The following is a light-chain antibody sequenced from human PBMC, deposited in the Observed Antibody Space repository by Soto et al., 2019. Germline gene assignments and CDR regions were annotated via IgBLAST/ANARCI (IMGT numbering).Light chain of an antibody. CDR2: KAS. CDR3: QQYNSYSWT. CDR1: QSVNNW. J-gene: IGKJ1*01. V-gene: IGKV1-5*03. Sequence: DIQMTQSPSTLSASVGDRVTITCRASQSVNNWLAWYQQKPGKAPKLLIYKASTLQTGVPSRFSCSGSGTEFTLTISSLQPDDAATYYCQQYNSYSWTFGQGTKVEI.